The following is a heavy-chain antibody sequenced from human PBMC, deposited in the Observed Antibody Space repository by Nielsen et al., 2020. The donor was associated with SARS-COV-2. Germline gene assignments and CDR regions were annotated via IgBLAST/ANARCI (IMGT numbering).Heavy chain of an antibody. V-gene: IGHV1-2*06. D-gene: IGHD6-13*01. CDR1: GYTFTGYY. CDR3: ARRIAAAGSAGLFDP. J-gene: IGHJ5*02. CDR2: INPNSGNT. Sequence: ASVKVSCKASGYTFTGYYMHWVRQAPGQGLEWMGRINPNSGNTNYAQKLQGRVTMTTDTSTSTAYMELRSLRSDDTAVYYCARRIAAAGSAGLFDPWGQGTLVTVSS.